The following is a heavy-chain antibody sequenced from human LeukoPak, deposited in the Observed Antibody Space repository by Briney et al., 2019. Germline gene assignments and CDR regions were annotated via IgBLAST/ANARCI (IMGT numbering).Heavy chain of an antibody. D-gene: IGHD6-13*01. CDR2: IYSGGST. CDR3: ARWSSSWCIVC. Sequence: GSLRLSCEGSGFTDSSNYMGWVRQAPGKGLEWVSVIYSGGSTYYADSVKGRFTISRHNLKNTVYLQMNSLREEDTAVYYCARWSSSWCIVCCGQGTLVTVSS. J-gene: IGHJ4*02. V-gene: IGHV3-53*04. CDR1: GFTDSSNY.